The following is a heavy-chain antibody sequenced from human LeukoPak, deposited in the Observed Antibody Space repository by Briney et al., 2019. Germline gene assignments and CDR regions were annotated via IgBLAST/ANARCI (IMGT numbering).Heavy chain of an antibody. D-gene: IGHD6-6*01. V-gene: IGHV3-30-3*01. J-gene: IGHJ6*03. CDR3: ARGTARLSHMDV. CDR1: GFTFSSYA. CDR2: ISYDGSNK. Sequence: QAGGSLRLSCAASGFTFSSYAMHWVRQAPGKGLEWVAVISYDGSNKYYADSVKGRFTISRDNSKNTLYLQMNSLRAEDTAVYYCARGTARLSHMDVWGKGTTVTVSS.